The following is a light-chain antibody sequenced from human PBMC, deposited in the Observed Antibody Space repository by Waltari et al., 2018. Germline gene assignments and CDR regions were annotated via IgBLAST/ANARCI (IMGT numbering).Light chain of an antibody. CDR3: QQSYSAPWT. J-gene: IGKJ1*01. CDR1: QSISFY. Sequence: DIQMTQSPSSLSASVGDRVTITCRASQSISFYLNWYQQKSGKAPKLLIFAASTLQSGVTSRFSGSGSETDFTLTISSVQSDDFATYYCQQSYSAPWTFGQGTTV. CDR2: AAS. V-gene: IGKV1-39*01.